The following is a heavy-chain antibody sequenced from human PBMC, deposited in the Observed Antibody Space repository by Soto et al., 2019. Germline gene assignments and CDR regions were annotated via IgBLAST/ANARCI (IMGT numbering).Heavy chain of an antibody. CDR3: ASVLYYGSGSYPPYGMDV. J-gene: IGHJ6*02. Sequence: QVQLVQSGAEVKKPGSSVKVACKTSGVSFNNNGIGWVRQAPGHGLEWMGGVSPPFRTSNYARKFQGRISITADASSGTVNMELSSLTSEATAQYYCASVLYYGSGSYPPYGMDVWGQGTTVTVSS. CDR1: GVSFNNNG. CDR2: VSPPFRTS. V-gene: IGHV1-69*01. D-gene: IGHD3-10*01.